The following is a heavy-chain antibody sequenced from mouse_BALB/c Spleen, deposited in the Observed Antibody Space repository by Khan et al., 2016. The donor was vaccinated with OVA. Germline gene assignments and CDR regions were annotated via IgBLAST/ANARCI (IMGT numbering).Heavy chain of an antibody. CDR3: AAHLTGSFAY. V-gene: IGHV5-6*02. CDR2: ISSGGDYT. J-gene: IGHJ3*01. CDR1: GFTFSSYS. Sequence: DVRLVESGGDLVKPGGSLKLSCAASGFTFSSYSMSWVRQTPDKRLEWVASISSGGDYTYYPDSVKGRFTISRDNAKNTLYLQMSHLKSEDTAMYYCAAHLTGSFAYWGQGTLVTVSA. D-gene: IGHD4-1*01.